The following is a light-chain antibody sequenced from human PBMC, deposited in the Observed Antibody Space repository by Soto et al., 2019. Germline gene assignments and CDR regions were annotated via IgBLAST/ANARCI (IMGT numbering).Light chain of an antibody. Sequence: EIVLTQSQGTLSLSPGARATLSCRASQSVSSSLAWYQQKAGQAPRLLISDASTRATGIADRISGRASRKDFTLIISSLQEEDFATYYCQQYDTSPRTFGQGTKVDIK. CDR3: QQYDTSPRT. V-gene: IGKV3-20*01. CDR2: DAS. CDR1: QSVSSS. J-gene: IGKJ1*01.